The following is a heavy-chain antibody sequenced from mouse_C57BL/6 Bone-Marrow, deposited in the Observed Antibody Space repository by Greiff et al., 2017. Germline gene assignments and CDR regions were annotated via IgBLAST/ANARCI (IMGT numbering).Heavy chain of an antibody. D-gene: IGHD1-1*01. CDR1: GYTFTSYW. V-gene: IGHV1-64*01. Sequence: QVQLQQPGAELVKPGASVMLSCKASGYTFTSYWMHWVKQRPGQGLEWIGMIHPNSGSTNYNEKFKSKATLTVDKSSSTAYMQLSSLTSEDSAVYYCARPLYDCGGSGFAYWGQGTLVTVSA. CDR2: IHPNSGST. J-gene: IGHJ3*01. CDR3: ARPLYDCGGSGFAY.